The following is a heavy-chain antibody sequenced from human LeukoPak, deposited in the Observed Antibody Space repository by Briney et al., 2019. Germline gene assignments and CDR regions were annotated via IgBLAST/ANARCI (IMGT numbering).Heavy chain of an antibody. CDR3: ARDLGRGVPFDY. J-gene: IGHJ4*02. V-gene: IGHV4-39*07. D-gene: IGHD3-10*01. CDR2: IYYTGST. Sequence: SETLSLTCIVSGDSINTNTYYWGWIRQPPGKGLEWIGSIYYTGSTYYNPSLKSQVTISVDTSKNQFSLKLSSVTAADTAVYYCARDLGRGVPFDYWGQGTLVTVSS. CDR1: GDSINTNTYY.